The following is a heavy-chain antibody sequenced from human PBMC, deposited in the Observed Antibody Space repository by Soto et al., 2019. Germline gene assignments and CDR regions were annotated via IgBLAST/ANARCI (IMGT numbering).Heavy chain of an antibody. CDR2: ISGSGGST. CDR3: AKGSGSSWYYVFDY. Sequence: GGSLRLSCAASGFTFSSYAMSWVRQAPGKGLEWVSAISGSGGSTYYADSVKGRFTTSRDNSKNTLYLQMNSLGAEDTAVYYCAKGSGSSWYYVFDYWGQGTLVTVSS. V-gene: IGHV3-23*01. D-gene: IGHD6-13*01. CDR1: GFTFSSYA. J-gene: IGHJ4*02.